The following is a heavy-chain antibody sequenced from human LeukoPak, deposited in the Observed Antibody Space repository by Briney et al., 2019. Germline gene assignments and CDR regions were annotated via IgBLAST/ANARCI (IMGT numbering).Heavy chain of an antibody. CDR2: ISSSSSST. V-gene: IGHV3-11*06. CDR3: AREASIVVRCSDY. Sequence: KPGGSLRLSCAASGFTFSDYYMSWIRQAPGKGLEWVSYISSSSSSTKYTDSVKGRFTISRDNARTSLYLQMDSLRAEDMAVYYCAREASIVVRCSDYWGQGTLVTVSS. J-gene: IGHJ4*02. CDR1: GFTFSDYY. D-gene: IGHD6-6*01.